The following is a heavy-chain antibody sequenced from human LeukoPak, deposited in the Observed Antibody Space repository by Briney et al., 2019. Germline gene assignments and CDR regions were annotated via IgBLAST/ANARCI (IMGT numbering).Heavy chain of an antibody. Sequence: KPGGSLRLSCAASGFAFSSYSMNWVRQAPGKGLEWVSSISSSSSYIYYADSVKGRFTISIDNAKNSLYLQMNSLRAEDTAVYYCVRVRPVADHLPDYWGQGTLVTVSS. CDR1: GFAFSSYS. J-gene: IGHJ4*02. V-gene: IGHV3-21*01. CDR3: VRVRPVADHLPDY. CDR2: ISSSSSYI. D-gene: IGHD3-3*02.